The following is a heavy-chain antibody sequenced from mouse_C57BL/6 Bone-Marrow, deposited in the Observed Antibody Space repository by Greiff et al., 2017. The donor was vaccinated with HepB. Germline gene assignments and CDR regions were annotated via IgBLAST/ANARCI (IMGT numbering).Heavy chain of an antibody. CDR1: GYAFSSSW. CDR3: ARGDCLFAY. J-gene: IGHJ3*01. V-gene: IGHV1-82*01. Sequence: QVQLQQSGPELVKPGASVKISCKASGYAFSSSWVNWVKQRPGKGLEWIGRIYPGDGDTNYNGKFKGKATLTADKSSSTAYMQLSSLTSEDSAVYFCARGDCLFAYWGQGTLVTVSA. CDR2: IYPGDGDT.